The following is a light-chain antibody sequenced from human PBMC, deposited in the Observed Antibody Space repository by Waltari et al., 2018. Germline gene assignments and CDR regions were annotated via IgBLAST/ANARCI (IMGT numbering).Light chain of an antibody. CDR2: DAS. Sequence: EILMTQSPATLSVSPGGRATLSCRASQSAGSNLAWFQQRPGQAPRLLMYDASTRATGIPARFRGTGSGTEFTLTISSLQSEDFAVYYCQQYYNWPRTFGQGTKVEI. J-gene: IGKJ1*01. CDR1: QSAGSN. V-gene: IGKV3-15*01. CDR3: QQYYNWPRT.